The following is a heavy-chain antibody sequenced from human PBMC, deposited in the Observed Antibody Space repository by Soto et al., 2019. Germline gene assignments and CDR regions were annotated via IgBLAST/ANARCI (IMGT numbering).Heavy chain of an antibody. D-gene: IGHD6-13*01. CDR2: MNSKTGNT. Sequence: QVRLVQSGAEVKKPGASVKVSCKASGYTFTDYDINWVRLATGQGLEWMGWMNSKTGNTGYAQKFQGRVTMTRDTSISTAYMELSSLRSEDTAVYYCARGRGAEAYRAYYDYWGQGALVTVSS. J-gene: IGHJ4*02. CDR3: ARGRGAEAYRAYYDY. CDR1: GYTFTDYD. V-gene: IGHV1-8*01.